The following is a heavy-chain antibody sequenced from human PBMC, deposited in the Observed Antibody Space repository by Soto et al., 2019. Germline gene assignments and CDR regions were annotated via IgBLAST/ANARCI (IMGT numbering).Heavy chain of an antibody. CDR2: INHSGST. CDR1: GGSFSGYY. D-gene: IGHD7-27*01. Sequence: QVQLQQWGAGLLKPSETLSLTCAVYGGSFSGYYWNWIRQPPGKGLEWIGEINHSGSTNYKPSLKSRVTLSVDTSKNQFSLTLSSVTAADTAVYYCARGWGRIFDYWGQGTLVTVSS. CDR3: ARGWGRIFDY. J-gene: IGHJ4*02. V-gene: IGHV4-34*01.